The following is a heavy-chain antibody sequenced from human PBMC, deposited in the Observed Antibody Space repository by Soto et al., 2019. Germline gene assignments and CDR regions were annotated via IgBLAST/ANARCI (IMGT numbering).Heavy chain of an antibody. CDR2: IYWDDDK. J-gene: IGHJ4*02. V-gene: IGHV2-5*02. CDR3: AHRAVLCSGGTCYSHQFDF. Sequence: QITLKESGPTLVKPTQTLTLTCTFSGFSLTTTGVGVGWIRQPPGKPLEWLAIIYWDDDKRYSPSLKSSLTITKHTSKNQVVLTMTHTDPVDTATYFCAHRAVLCSGGTCYSHQFDFWGQGTLVTVSS. CDR1: GFSLTTTGVG. D-gene: IGHD2-15*01.